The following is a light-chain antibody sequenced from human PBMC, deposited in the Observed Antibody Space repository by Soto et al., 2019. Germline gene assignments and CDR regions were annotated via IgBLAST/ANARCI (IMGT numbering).Light chain of an antibody. Sequence: EIVMTQSPDSLAVSLGEMATINCKSSQIVLYSSNNKNYLAWYQQKPGKAPKLLIYAASSLQSGVPSRFSGSGSGTDFTLTISSLQPEDFATYYCQQANSFPITFGQGTRLEIK. J-gene: IGKJ5*01. CDR2: AAS. CDR1: QIVLYSSNNKNY. V-gene: IGKV4-1*01. CDR3: QQANSFPIT.